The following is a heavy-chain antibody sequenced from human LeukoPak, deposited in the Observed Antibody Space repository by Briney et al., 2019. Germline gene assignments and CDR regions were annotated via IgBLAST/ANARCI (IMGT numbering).Heavy chain of an antibody. CDR2: ISSSGSTI. Sequence: GGSLRLSCAASGFTFSDYYMGWIRQAPGKGLEWVSYISSSGSTIYYADSVKGRFTISRDNAKNSLYLQMNSLRAEDTALYYCATSCSGGSCSTSSDYWGQGTLDTVSS. CDR1: GFTFSDYY. D-gene: IGHD2-15*01. CDR3: ATSCSGGSCSTSSDY. V-gene: IGHV3-11*01. J-gene: IGHJ4*02.